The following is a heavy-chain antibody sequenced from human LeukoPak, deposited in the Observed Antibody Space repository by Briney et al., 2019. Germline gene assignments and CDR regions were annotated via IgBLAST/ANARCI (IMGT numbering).Heavy chain of an antibody. D-gene: IGHD6-13*01. CDR1: GGTFSSYA. J-gene: IGHJ3*02. CDR3: ARRYSSSFEGEPAFDI. CDR2: IIPIFGTA. Sequence: RASVKVSCKASGGTFSSYAISWVRQAPGQGLEWMGGIIPIFGTANYAQKFQGRVTITADKPTSTAYMELSSLRSEDTAVYYCARRYSSSFEGEPAFDIWGQGTMVTVSS. V-gene: IGHV1-69*06.